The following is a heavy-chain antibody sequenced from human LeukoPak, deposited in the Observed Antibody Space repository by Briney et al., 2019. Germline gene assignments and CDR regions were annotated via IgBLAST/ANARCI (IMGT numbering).Heavy chain of an antibody. D-gene: IGHD4/OR15-4a*01. Sequence: PGGSLRLSCAASGFTFEDYGMHWARQAPGKGLEWVSFIRGDGGVTYYGDSVKGRFTVSRDNSEDSLYLQMDRLRAEDTAFYYCVKDWPVLSFWGQGTLVTVSS. V-gene: IGHV3-43*02. CDR2: IRGDGGVT. J-gene: IGHJ4*02. CDR1: GFTFEDYG. CDR3: VKDWPVLSF.